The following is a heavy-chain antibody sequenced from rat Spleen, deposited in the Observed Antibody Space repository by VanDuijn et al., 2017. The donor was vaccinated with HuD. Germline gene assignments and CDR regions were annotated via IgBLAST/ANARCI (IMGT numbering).Heavy chain of an antibody. CDR3: ARSRYNNYVMDA. CDR1: AYSIISSYR. V-gene: IGHV3-3*01. Sequence: VQLQESGPGLVKPSQSPSLTCSVTAYSIISSYRWNWIRKFPGNKLEGMGHLNSAGTTRYNPALKSRISSTRDTSKNQFFLHVNSVSNEDTASDYCARSRYNNYVMDAWGQGASVTVSA. J-gene: IGHJ4*01. D-gene: IGHD1-10*01. CDR2: LNSAGTT.